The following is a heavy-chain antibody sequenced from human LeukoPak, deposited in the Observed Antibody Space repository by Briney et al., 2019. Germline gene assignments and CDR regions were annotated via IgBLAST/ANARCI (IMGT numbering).Heavy chain of an antibody. CDR2: IYSGGST. Sequence: PGGSLRLSCAASGFTFSDYDMSWVRQAPGKGLEWVSVIYSGGSTYYADSVKGRFTISRDNSKNTLYLQMNSLRAEDTAVYYCARDAGYMDVWGKGTTVTISS. CDR1: GFTFSDYD. CDR3: ARDAGYMDV. V-gene: IGHV3-53*01. J-gene: IGHJ6*03.